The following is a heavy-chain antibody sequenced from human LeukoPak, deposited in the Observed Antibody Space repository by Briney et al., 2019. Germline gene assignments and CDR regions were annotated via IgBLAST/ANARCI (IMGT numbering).Heavy chain of an antibody. CDR3: ARLGYRGNYFDY. D-gene: IGHD4-23*01. CDR1: GYTFTNFG. J-gene: IGHJ4*02. Sequence: ASVKVSCKASGYTFTNFGIGWLRQAPGQGPEWMGWITAYNGNTNYAQKLQGRVTMTTDTSTSTAYMELRSLRSDDTAVYYCARLGYRGNYFDYWGQGTLVTVSS. CDR2: ITAYNGNT. V-gene: IGHV1-18*01.